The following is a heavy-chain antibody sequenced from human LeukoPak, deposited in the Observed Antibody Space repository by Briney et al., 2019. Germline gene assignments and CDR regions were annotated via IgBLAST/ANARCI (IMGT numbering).Heavy chain of an antibody. Sequence: GGSLRLSCAASAFTFSSYNMNWVRQAPGKGLEWVSSISSGRSYTYYADSVKGRFTISRDNAKNSLYLQMNSLRAEDTAVYYCARSPSGGSSDYWGQGTLVTVSS. J-gene: IGHJ4*02. CDR2: ISSGRSYT. CDR1: AFTFSSYN. D-gene: IGHD6-13*01. CDR3: ARSPSGGSSDY. V-gene: IGHV3-21*01.